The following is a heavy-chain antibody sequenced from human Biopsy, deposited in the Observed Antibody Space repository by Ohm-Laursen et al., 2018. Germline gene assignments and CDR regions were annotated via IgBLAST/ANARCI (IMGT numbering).Heavy chain of an antibody. D-gene: IGHD4-17*01. Sequence: ETLSLTWVVFGRTFSDYHWTWIRQPPGKGLEWIGQINQSGSTNYNPSLKSRVTISADASKYEFSLRLTSVTAADTAVYFCGNEVYGRDYWGLGARVTVSS. V-gene: IGHV4-34*08. J-gene: IGHJ4*02. CDR3: GNEVYGRDY. CDR2: INQSGST. CDR1: GRTFSDYH.